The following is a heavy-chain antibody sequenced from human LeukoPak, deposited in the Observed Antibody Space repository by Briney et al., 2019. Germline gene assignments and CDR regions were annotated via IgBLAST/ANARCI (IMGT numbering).Heavy chain of an antibody. CDR2: IKQDGSEK. D-gene: IGHD3-3*01. CDR1: GFTFSSYW. V-gene: IGHV3-7*01. Sequence: GESLKISCAASGFTFSSYWMSWVRQAPGKGLEWVANIKQDGSEKYYVDSVKGRFTISRDNAKNSLYLQMNSLRAEDTAVYYCARSLRFLEWLLDYYFDYWGQGTLVTVSS. CDR3: ARSLRFLEWLLDYYFDY. J-gene: IGHJ4*02.